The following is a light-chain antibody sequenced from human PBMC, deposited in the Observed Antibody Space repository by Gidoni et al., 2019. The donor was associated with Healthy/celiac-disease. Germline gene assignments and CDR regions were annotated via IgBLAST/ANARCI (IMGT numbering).Light chain of an antibody. CDR3: QQYNSYSXXXT. CDR2: KAS. Sequence: DIQMTQSPSTLSASVGDRVTITCRASQSISSWLAWYQQKPGKAPKLLIYKASSLESGVPSRFSGSGSXXEFTLTISSLQPDDFATYYCQQYNSYSXXXTFGQGTKVEIK. CDR1: QSISSW. V-gene: IGKV1-5*03. J-gene: IGKJ1*01.